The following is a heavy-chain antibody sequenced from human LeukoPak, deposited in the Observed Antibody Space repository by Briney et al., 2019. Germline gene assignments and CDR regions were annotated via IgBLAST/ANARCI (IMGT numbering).Heavy chain of an antibody. Sequence: SETLSLTCTVSGGSISSTIYYWGWIRQPPGKGLEWVGSISYSGSTYYNPSLDGRVTISLDTSANHFSLQLNSVTAADTAVYYCVRHDGRGGATMSAFDSWGQGSLITVSS. CDR3: VRHDGRGGATMSAFDS. J-gene: IGHJ5*01. D-gene: IGHD5-12*01. CDR1: GGSISSTIYY. CDR2: ISYSGST. V-gene: IGHV4-39*01.